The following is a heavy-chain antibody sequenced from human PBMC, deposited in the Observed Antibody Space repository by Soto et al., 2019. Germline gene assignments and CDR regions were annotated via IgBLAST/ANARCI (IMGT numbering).Heavy chain of an antibody. V-gene: IGHV3-30*03. CDR2: ISYDGSNK. CDR1: GFTFSSYG. D-gene: IGHD6-19*01. Sequence: ESGGGVVQPGRSLRLSCAASGFTFSSYGMHWVRQAPGKGLEWVAVISYDGSNKYYADSVKGRFTISRDNSKNTLYLQMNSLRAEDTAVYYCASGEQWLAAFDIWGQGTMVTVSS. J-gene: IGHJ3*02. CDR3: ASGEQWLAAFDI.